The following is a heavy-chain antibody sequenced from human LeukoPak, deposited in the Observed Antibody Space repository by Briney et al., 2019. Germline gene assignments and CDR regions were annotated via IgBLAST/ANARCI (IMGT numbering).Heavy chain of an antibody. CDR3: ARGYDYVWGSPYYFDY. CDR2: IYYSGST. J-gene: IGHJ4*02. V-gene: IGHV4-59*01. Sequence: SETLSLTCTVSGGSISSYYWSWIRQPPGKGLEWIGYIYYSGSTNYNPSLKSRVTISVDTSKNQFSLKLSSVTAADTAVYYCARGYDYVWGSPYYFDYWGQGTLVTVSS. CDR1: GGSISSYY. D-gene: IGHD3-16*01.